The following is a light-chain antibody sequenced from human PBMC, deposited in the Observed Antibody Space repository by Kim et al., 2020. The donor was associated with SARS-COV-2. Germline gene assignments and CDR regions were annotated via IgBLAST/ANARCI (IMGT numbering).Light chain of an antibody. CDR2: EVS. V-gene: IGLV2-18*02. CDR3: TSYTSSNTYV. J-gene: IGLJ1*01. Sequence: GKSVANSSRETGSDVVGYNRVSWYQHPPGPAPKLIIYEVSHRPSGVPDRFSGSQSGNTASLTISGLQAEDEADYYCTSYTSSNTYVFGSGTKVTVL. CDR1: GSDVVGYNR.